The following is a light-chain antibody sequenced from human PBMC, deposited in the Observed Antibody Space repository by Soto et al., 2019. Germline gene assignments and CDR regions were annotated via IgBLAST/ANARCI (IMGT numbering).Light chain of an antibody. CDR3: QKRNIWPPVT. Sequence: VLTQSPGTLSFSPGERATLSCRTSDSFGSSLLAWYQQKPGQTPRLLIYAASSRATGISDRFSGSGSGTDFTLIISSLEPEDSAVYYCQKRNIWPPVTFGQGTRLDIK. J-gene: IGKJ5*01. CDR2: AAS. V-gene: IGKV3D-20*02. CDR1: DSFGSSL.